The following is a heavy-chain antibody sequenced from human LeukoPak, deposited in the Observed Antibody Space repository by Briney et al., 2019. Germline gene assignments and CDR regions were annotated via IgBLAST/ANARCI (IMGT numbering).Heavy chain of an antibody. CDR1: GFTFSSYA. D-gene: IGHD1-26*01. V-gene: IGHV3-21*01. J-gene: IGHJ4*02. CDR2: ISSSSGYI. Sequence: PGGSLRLSCAASGFTFSSYAMNWVRQAPGKGLEWVSSISSSSGYIFYADSVKGRFTISRDNSKNTLYLQMNSLRAEDTAVYYCAREGIVGATTLDYWGQGTLVTVSS. CDR3: AREGIVGATTLDY.